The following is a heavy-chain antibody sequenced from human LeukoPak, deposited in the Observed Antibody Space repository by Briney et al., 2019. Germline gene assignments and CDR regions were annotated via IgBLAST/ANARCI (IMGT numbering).Heavy chain of an antibody. Sequence: ASVKVSCKASGYTFTGYYMHWVRQAPGQGLEWMGWIKPNSGGTNYAQKFQGRVSMTRDTSISTAHMELSRLRSDDTAVYYCARARGDIVVVPAAIWFDPWGQGTLVTVSS. D-gene: IGHD2-2*01. CDR2: IKPNSGGT. V-gene: IGHV1-2*02. J-gene: IGHJ5*02. CDR1: GYTFTGYY. CDR3: ARARGDIVVVPAAIWFDP.